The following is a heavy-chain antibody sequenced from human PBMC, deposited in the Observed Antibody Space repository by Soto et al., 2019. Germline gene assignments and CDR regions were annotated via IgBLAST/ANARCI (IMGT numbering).Heavy chain of an antibody. D-gene: IGHD4-17*01. Sequence: QVQLVQSGAEVKKPASSVKVSCKASGGTFSSYTISWVRQAPGQGLEWMGRIIPILGIANYAQTLQGRVTITADKSTSTAYMELSGLRSEDTAVYYCARSHGDDEGAGAFDLWGQGTMVTVSS. CDR3: ARSHGDDEGAGAFDL. CDR1: GGTFSSYT. J-gene: IGHJ3*01. CDR2: IIPILGIA. V-gene: IGHV1-69*02.